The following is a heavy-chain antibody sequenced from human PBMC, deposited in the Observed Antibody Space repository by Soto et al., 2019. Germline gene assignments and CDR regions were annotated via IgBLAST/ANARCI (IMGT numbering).Heavy chain of an antibody. Sequence: PGGSLRLSCAASGFTFSSYGMHWVRQAPGKGLEWVAVIWYDGSNKYYADSVKGRFTISRDNSKNTLYLQMNSLRAEDTAVYYCARDLRAVAGTLDWRIDYWGQGTLVTVSS. CDR1: GFTFSSYG. CDR3: ARDLRAVAGTLDWRIDY. V-gene: IGHV3-33*01. J-gene: IGHJ4*02. D-gene: IGHD6-19*01. CDR2: IWYDGSNK.